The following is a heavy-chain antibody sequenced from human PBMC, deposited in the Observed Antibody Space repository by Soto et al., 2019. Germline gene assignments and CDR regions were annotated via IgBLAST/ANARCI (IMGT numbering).Heavy chain of an antibody. CDR1: RFTFSSYG. Sequence: QVQLVESGGGVVQPGRSLRLSCAASRFTFSSYGMHWVRQAPGKGLEWVAVISYDGSNKYYADSVKGRFTISRDNSKNTLYLQMNSLRAEDTAVYYCAKALTTTSYGMDVWGQGTTVTVSS. V-gene: IGHV3-30*18. CDR2: ISYDGSNK. J-gene: IGHJ6*02. D-gene: IGHD4-17*01. CDR3: AKALTTTSYGMDV.